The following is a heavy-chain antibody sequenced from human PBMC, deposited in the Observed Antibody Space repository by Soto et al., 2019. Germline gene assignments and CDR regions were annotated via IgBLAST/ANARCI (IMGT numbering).Heavy chain of an antibody. D-gene: IGHD2-15*01. J-gene: IGHJ6*02. Sequence: QVQLVESGGGVVQPGRSLRLSCAASGFTFSSYGMHWVRQAPGKGLEWVAVIWYDGSNKYYADSVKGRFTISRDNSKNTLYLQMDSSRAEDTAVYCCARAYCSGGSCPPYCYGMPVWGQGTTVTVSS. CDR2: IWYDGSNK. CDR1: GFTFSSYG. V-gene: IGHV3-33*01. CDR3: ARAYCSGGSCPPYCYGMPV.